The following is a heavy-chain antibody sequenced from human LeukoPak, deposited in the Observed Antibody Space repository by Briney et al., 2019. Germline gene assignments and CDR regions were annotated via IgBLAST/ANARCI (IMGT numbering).Heavy chain of an antibody. CDR1: GYIFSDYY. Sequence: ASVKVSCKASGYIFSDYYLHWVRQAPGQGLEWMGRIDPNSGGTYYAQSFQGRVTMTRDTSINSAYMDLSSLISGDTAVYYCARGPLLGMSDWSFDPWGRGTLVTVSS. CDR2: IDPNSGGT. CDR3: ARGPLLGMSDWSFDP. V-gene: IGHV1-2*06. J-gene: IGHJ2*01. D-gene: IGHD7-27*01.